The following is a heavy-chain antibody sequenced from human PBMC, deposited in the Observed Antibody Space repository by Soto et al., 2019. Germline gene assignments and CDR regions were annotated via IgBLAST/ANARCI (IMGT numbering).Heavy chain of an antibody. CDR2: IYYSGST. CDR1: GGSISSGDYY. D-gene: IGHD3-10*01. CDR3: ARVGGFGATTIDY. V-gene: IGHV4-30-4*01. Sequence: QVQLQESGPGLVKPSQTLSLTCTVSGGSISSGDYYWSWIRQPPGKGLEWIGYIYYSGSTYYNPALKSRVTSSVGASTVQLSLKLSSVTAADRAVYYCARVGGFGATTIDYWGQGTLVTVS. J-gene: IGHJ4*02.